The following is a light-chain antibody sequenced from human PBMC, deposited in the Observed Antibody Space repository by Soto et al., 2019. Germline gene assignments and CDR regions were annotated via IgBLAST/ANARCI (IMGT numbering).Light chain of an antibody. CDR3: QQSYSTPGT. J-gene: IGKJ1*01. Sequence: DIQMTQSPSSMSASVGDRIISTCRASQSIDKYLNWYQEKPGKAPKLLIYAASSLHNGVPSRFSGSGSGTYFTLTVSGLQPEAFASYYCQQSYSTPGTFGQGTKVEI. V-gene: IGKV1-39*01. CDR2: AAS. CDR1: QSIDKY.